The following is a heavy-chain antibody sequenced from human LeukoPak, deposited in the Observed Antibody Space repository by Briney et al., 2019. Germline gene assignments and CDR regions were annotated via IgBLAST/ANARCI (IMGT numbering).Heavy chain of an antibody. J-gene: IGHJ5*02. D-gene: IGHD5-18*01. CDR2: ISGSGGST. CDR3: AKDGYSYGWNWFDP. V-gene: IGHV3-23*01. Sequence: GGSLRLSCAASGFIFSSYGMSWVRQAPGKGLEWVSAISGSGGSTYYADSVKGRFTISRDNSKNTLYLQMNSLRAEDTAVYYCAKDGYSYGWNWFDPWGQGTLVTVSS. CDR1: GFIFSSYG.